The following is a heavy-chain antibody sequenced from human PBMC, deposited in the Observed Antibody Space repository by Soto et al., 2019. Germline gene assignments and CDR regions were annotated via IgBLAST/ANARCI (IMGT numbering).Heavy chain of an antibody. Sequence: SVKVSCKASGGTFSSYAISWVRQAPGQGLEWMGGIIPIFGTANYAQKFQGRVTITADESTSTAYMELRSLRSDDTAVYYCARDGTYDSSGPVPDYWGQGTLVTVSS. CDR2: IIPIFGTA. J-gene: IGHJ4*02. CDR1: GGTFSSYA. CDR3: ARDGTYDSSGPVPDY. D-gene: IGHD3-22*01. V-gene: IGHV1-69*13.